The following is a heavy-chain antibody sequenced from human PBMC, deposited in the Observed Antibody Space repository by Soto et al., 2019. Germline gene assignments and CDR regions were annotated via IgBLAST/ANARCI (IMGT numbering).Heavy chain of an antibody. Sequence: QVELVESAGGVVQPGKSLRLCCVASGFSIRTYGMHWVRQAPGKGLEWVAVIWSDGSDQLYADSMKGRLTISRDNAKNTLYLQVNSLRADDTAAYFCATEPRMSSRGRGGMDVWGHGTTVIVSS. CDR3: ATEPRMSSRGRGGMDV. CDR1: GFSIRTYG. D-gene: IGHD3-10*01. CDR2: IWSDGSDQ. V-gene: IGHV3-33*01. J-gene: IGHJ6*02.